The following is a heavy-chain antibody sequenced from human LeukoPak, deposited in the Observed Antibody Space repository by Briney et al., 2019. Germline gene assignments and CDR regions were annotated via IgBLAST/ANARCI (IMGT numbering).Heavy chain of an antibody. J-gene: IGHJ4*02. CDR2: IYHSGST. CDR1: GGSISTGNW. Sequence: SGTLSLTCAVSGGSISTGNWWSWVRQPPGKGLEWIGEIYHSGSTNYNPSLKSRVTISADTSNNQFSLKLSSVAAADTAVYYCARHRDGYNRPLDYWGQGTLVTVSS. V-gene: IGHV4-4*02. CDR3: ARHRDGYNRPLDY. D-gene: IGHD5-24*01.